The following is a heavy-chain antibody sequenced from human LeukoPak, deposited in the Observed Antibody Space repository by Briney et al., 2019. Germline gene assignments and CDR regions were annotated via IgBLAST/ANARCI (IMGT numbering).Heavy chain of an antibody. Sequence: SETLSLTCAVYGGSSSGYYWSWIRQPPGKGLEWIGEINHSGSTNYNPSLKSRVTISVDTSKNQFSLKLSSVTAADTAVYYCARGDIVVVPAASTQPGGRYFDYWGQGTLVTVSS. CDR3: ARGDIVVVPAASTQPGGRYFDY. CDR1: GGSSSGYY. V-gene: IGHV4-34*01. D-gene: IGHD2-2*01. CDR2: INHSGST. J-gene: IGHJ4*02.